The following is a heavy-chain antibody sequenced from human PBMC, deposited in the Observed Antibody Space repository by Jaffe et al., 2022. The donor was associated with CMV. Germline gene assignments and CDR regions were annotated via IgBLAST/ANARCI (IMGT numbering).Heavy chain of an antibody. D-gene: IGHD1-20*01. CDR2: ISYDGSNK. CDR3: AKLPSLGPITGTTSGFDY. V-gene: IGHV3-30*18. Sequence: QVQLVESGGGVVQPGRSLRLSCAASGFTFSSYGMHWVRQAPGKGLEWVAVISYDGSNKYYADSVKGRFTISRDNSKNTLYLQMNSLRAEDTAVYYCAKLPSLGPITGTTSGFDYWGQGTLVTVSS. J-gene: IGHJ4*02. CDR1: GFTFSSYG.